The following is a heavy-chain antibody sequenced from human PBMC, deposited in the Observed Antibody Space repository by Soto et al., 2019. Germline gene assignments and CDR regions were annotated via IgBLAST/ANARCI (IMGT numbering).Heavy chain of an antibody. J-gene: IGHJ3*02. CDR3: ARARTIYDYIWGSSRRAFDI. V-gene: IGHV1-8*01. CDR1: GYTYTRYD. D-gene: IGHD3-16*01. Sequence: ASVKLSCTASGYTYTRYDINWVRQATGQGLEWMGWMNPNSGNTGYAQKFQGRVTMTRNTSISTAYMELSSLRSEDTAVYYCARARTIYDYIWGSSRRAFDIWGQGTMVTVSS. CDR2: MNPNSGNT.